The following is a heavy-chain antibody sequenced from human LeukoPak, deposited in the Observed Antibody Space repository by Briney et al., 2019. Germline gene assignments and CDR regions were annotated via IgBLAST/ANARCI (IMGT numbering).Heavy chain of an antibody. D-gene: IGHD3-9*01. V-gene: IGHV3-33*01. CDR3: ARGSDILTAKAGFDY. Sequence: PGGSLRLSCAASGFTFSSYGMHWVRQAPGKGLEWVAVIWYDGSNKYYADSVKGRFTISRDNSKNTLYLQMNSLRVEDTAVYYCARGSDILTAKAGFDYWGQGTLVTVSS. J-gene: IGHJ4*02. CDR2: IWYDGSNK. CDR1: GFTFSSYG.